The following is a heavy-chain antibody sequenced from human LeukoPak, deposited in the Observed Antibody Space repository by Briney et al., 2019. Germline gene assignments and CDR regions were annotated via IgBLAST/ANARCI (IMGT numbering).Heavy chain of an antibody. CDR2: ISGSGAST. CDR3: AKDQLSSGWNY. J-gene: IGHJ4*02. D-gene: IGHD6-19*01. V-gene: IGHV3-23*01. CDR1: GFTFSSYA. Sequence: PGGSLRLSCAASGFTFSSYALSWVRQAPGKGLEWVSAISGSGASTYYADSVKGRFTISRDNSKNTLYLQMNSLRAEDTAVYYCAKDQLSSGWNYWGQGTLVTVSS.